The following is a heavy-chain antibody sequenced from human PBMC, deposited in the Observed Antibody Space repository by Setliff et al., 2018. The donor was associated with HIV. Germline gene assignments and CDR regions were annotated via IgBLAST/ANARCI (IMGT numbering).Heavy chain of an antibody. J-gene: IGHJ3*02. CDR3: ARGRDDYNYDPFDI. CDR1: GYSISSGYY. D-gene: IGHD4-4*01. Sequence: PSETLSLTCAVSGYSISSGYYWGWIRQPPGKGLEWIGSIYHSGSTFYNPSLKSRVTISVDTSKNQFSLNLSSVTAADTAVYYCARGRDDYNYDPFDIWGQGTMVTVSS. CDR2: IYHSGST. V-gene: IGHV4-38-2*01.